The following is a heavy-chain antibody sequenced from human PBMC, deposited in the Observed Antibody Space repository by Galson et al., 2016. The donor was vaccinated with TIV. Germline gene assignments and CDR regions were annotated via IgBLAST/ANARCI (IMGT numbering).Heavy chain of an antibody. CDR1: GFSLSTSGVG. V-gene: IGHV2-5*02. J-gene: IGHJ3*01. CDR3: AHRHRTLSTGSDAFDV. D-gene: IGHD3-9*01. CDR2: IYWDAYK. Sequence: PALVKPTQTLTLTCTFSGFSLSTSGVGVAWIRQPPGKALEWLALIYWDAYKSYRPSLNNRLTVTKDTSKNQVALTQTDMDPGDTGTYYCAHRHRTLSTGSDAFDVWGQGTFVTVSS.